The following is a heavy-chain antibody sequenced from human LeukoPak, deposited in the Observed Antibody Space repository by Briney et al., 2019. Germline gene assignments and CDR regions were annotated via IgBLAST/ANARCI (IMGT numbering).Heavy chain of an antibody. CDR2: IIPILGIA. Sequence: GASVKASCKASGGTFSSYAISWVRQAPGQGLEWMGRIIPILGIANYAQKFQGRVTITADKSTSTAYMELSSLRSEDTAVYYCARGAWQQLVKDWGQGTLVTVSS. J-gene: IGHJ4*02. V-gene: IGHV1-69*04. CDR3: ARGAWQQLVKD. CDR1: GGTFSSYA. D-gene: IGHD6-13*01.